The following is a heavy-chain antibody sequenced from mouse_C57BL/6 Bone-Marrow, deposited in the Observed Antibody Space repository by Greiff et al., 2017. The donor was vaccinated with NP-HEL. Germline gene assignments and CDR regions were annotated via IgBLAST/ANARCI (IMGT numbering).Heavy chain of an antibody. D-gene: IGHD1-1*02. J-gene: IGHJ2*01. CDR1: GFTFSSYA. Sequence: EVNVVESGGGLVKPGGSLKLSCAASGFTFSSYAMSWVRQTPEKRLEWVATISDGGSYTYYPDNVKGRFTISRDNAKNNLYLQMSHLKSEDTAMYYCARRRGGSLDYWGQGTTLTVSS. CDR2: ISDGGSYT. V-gene: IGHV5-4*03. CDR3: ARRRGGSLDY.